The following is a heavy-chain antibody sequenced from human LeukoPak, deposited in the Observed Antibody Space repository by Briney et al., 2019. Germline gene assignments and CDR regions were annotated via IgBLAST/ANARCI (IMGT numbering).Heavy chain of an antibody. CDR1: GGSISSYY. J-gene: IGHJ4*02. D-gene: IGHD6-19*01. CDR3: ARGVYSSGWIGD. V-gene: IGHV4-59*01. Sequence: SETLSLTCTVSGGSISSYYWSWVRQPPGKGLEWIGYIYYSGSTNYNPSLKSRVTISVDTSKNQFSLKLSSVTAADTAVYYCARGVYSSGWIGDWGQGTLVTVSS. CDR2: IYYSGST.